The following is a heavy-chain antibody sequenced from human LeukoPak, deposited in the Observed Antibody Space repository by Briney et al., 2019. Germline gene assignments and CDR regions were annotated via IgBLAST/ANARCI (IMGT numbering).Heavy chain of an antibody. CDR3: ARGRDEYSYGYGGFDY. J-gene: IGHJ4*02. CDR2: ISSSSSTI. Sequence: PGGSLRLSCAASGFTFSSYSMNWVRQAPGKGLEWVSYISSSSSTIYYADSVKGRFTISRDNAKNSLYLQMNSLRAEDTAVYYCARGRDEYSYGYGGFDYWGQGTLVTVSS. CDR1: GFTFSSYS. V-gene: IGHV3-48*04. D-gene: IGHD5-18*01.